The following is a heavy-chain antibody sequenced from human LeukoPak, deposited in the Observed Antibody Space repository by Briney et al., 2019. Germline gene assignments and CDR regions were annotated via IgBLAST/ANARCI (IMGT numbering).Heavy chain of an antibody. CDR1: RFTFSSYW. J-gene: IGHJ4*02. CDR2: INTDGSKT. CDR3: ARADCSSTRCSYYFDY. V-gene: IGHV3-74*01. Sequence: GGSLRLSCAASRFTFSSYWMHWVRQAPGKGLVWVSRINTDGSKTRYADSVKGRFTISRDNAKNSLYLQMNSLRAEDTAVYYCARADCSSTRCSYYFDYWGQGTLVTVSS. D-gene: IGHD2-2*01.